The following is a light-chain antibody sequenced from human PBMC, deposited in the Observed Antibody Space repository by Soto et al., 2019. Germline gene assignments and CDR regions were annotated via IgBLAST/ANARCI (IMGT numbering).Light chain of an antibody. Sequence: QSVLTQPPSVSAAPGRTVTISCTGSSSNLGNNYVSWYRHLPGTAPKLLIYDNNNRPSGIPDRFSGSKSGTSATLGITGLQTGDEADYYCGAWDTSLSAVVFGGGTQLTVL. CDR1: SSNLGNNY. CDR3: GAWDTSLSAVV. CDR2: DNN. V-gene: IGLV1-51*01. J-gene: IGLJ3*02.